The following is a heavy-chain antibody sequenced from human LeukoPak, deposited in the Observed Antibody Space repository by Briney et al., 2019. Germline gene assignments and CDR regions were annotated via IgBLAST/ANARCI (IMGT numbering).Heavy chain of an antibody. CDR1: GFTFSSYW. J-gene: IGHJ4*02. CDR2: IRGSGGGT. Sequence: GGSLRLSCAASGFTFSSYWMSWVRQAPGKGLDWVSAIRGSGGGTYYADSVKGRFTISRDNSKNTLYLQMNGLRDEDTALYYCAKAGIGVVGYFDYWGQGTLVTVSS. D-gene: IGHD6-19*01. CDR3: AKAGIGVVGYFDY. V-gene: IGHV3-23*01.